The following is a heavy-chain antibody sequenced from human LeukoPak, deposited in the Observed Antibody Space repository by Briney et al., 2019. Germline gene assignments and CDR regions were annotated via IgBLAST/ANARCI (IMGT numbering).Heavy chain of an antibody. CDR3: ARDRPESGYDNDY. D-gene: IGHD5-12*01. J-gene: IGHJ4*02. V-gene: IGHV3-48*04. CDR2: ITSSSSSI. Sequence: PGGSLRLSCAASGFIFSSYSMNWVRQAPGKRLEWLSYITSSSSSIFYADSVKGRFTISRDNAKSSLYLQMNSLRVEDTAVYYCARDRPESGYDNDYWGQGTLVTVSS. CDR1: GFIFSSYS.